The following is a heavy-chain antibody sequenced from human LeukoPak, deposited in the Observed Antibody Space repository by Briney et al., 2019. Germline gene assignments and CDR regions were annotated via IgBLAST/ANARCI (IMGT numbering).Heavy chain of an antibody. CDR2: IGSSSSPI. Sequence: HTGGSLRLSCAASGFTFSAYSMNWVRQAPEKGLEWVSYIGSSSSPIYYADSVKGRFTISRDNAKNTLYLQMNSLRAEDTAVYYCASFAHSSGWYSWGQGTLVTVSS. D-gene: IGHD6-19*01. CDR1: GFTFSAYS. J-gene: IGHJ4*02. V-gene: IGHV3-48*04. CDR3: ASFAHSSGWYS.